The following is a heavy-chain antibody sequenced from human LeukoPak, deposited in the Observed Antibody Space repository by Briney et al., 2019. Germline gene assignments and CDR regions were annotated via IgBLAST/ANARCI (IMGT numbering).Heavy chain of an antibody. CDR3: ARSLGHYDILTGRKSNWFDP. J-gene: IGHJ5*02. D-gene: IGHD3-9*01. Sequence: PSETLSLTCAVYGGSFSGYYWSWIRQPPGKGLEWIGEINHSGSTNYNPSLKSRVTISVDTSKNQFSLKLSSVTAADTAVYYCARSLGHYDILTGRKSNWFDPWGQGTLVTVSS. CDR2: INHSGST. CDR1: GGSFSGYY. V-gene: IGHV4-34*01.